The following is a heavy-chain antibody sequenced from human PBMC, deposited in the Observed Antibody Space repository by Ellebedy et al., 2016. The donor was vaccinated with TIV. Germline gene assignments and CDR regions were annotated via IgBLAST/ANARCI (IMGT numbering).Heavy chain of an antibody. Sequence: SETLSLTCAVYGGSFSGYYWSWIRQPPGKGLEWIGEINHSGSTNYNPSLKSRVTISVDTSKNQFSLKLSSVTAADTAVYYCGGVGQSSSWVVDYWGQGTLVTVSS. CDR1: GGSFSGYY. D-gene: IGHD6-13*01. CDR3: GGVGQSSSWVVDY. CDR2: INHSGST. J-gene: IGHJ4*02. V-gene: IGHV4-34*01.